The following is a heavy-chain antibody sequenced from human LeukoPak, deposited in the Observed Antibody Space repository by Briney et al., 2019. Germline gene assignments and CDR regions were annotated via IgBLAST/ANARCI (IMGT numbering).Heavy chain of an antibody. CDR1: DGSISSSAYY. D-gene: IGHD1-26*01. Sequence: SETLSLTCTVSDGSISSSAYYWGWIRQPPGKGLAWIGSVFYTGSTSYNPSLKSRVTISVDTPKKQFYLRLSSVTAADTAVYYCARGVGELTYPFDYWGQGTLVTVSS. J-gene: IGHJ4*02. V-gene: IGHV4-39*01. CDR3: ARGVGELTYPFDY. CDR2: VFYTGST.